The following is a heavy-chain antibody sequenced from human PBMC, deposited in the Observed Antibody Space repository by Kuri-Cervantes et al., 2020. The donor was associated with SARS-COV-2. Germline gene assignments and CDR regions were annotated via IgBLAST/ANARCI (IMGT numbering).Heavy chain of an antibody. V-gene: IGHV3-30*18. D-gene: IGHD2-21*01. CDR3: AKDRAGVHDF. J-gene: IGHJ4*02. CDR2: ISSDGKNK. Sequence: GGSLRLSCVASGFNFSTTDMHGVRQAPGKGLEWVTFISSDGKNKKCMASGKGRSTISRDNSQNTLHLQMKSLRDEDTAIYYCAKDRAGVHDFWGQGTLVTVSS. CDR1: GFNFSTTD.